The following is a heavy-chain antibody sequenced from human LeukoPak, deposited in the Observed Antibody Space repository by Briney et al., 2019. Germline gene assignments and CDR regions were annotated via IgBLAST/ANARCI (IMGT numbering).Heavy chain of an antibody. CDR3: ARGYSSSWYYFDY. Sequence: SETLSLTCTVSGGSISSGSYYWSWIRQPAGKGLGWIGRIYTSGSTNYNPSLKSRVTISVDTSKNQFSLKLSSVTAADTAVYYCARGYSSSWYYFDYWGQGTLVTVSS. V-gene: IGHV4-61*02. D-gene: IGHD6-13*01. CDR1: GGSISSGSYY. CDR2: IYTSGST. J-gene: IGHJ4*02.